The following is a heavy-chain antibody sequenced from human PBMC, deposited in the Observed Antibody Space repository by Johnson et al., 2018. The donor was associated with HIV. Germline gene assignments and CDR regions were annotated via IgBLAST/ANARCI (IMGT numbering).Heavy chain of an antibody. Sequence: QVQLVESGGGLVQPGRSLRLSCAASGFTFSSYAMHWVRQAPGKGLEWVAVISYDGSNKYYAASVKGRFTISRDNSKHTLYLQMNSLRAEDTAVYYCAREARGLWRLRLGELSFLPNLHAFDIWGQGTMVTVSS. CDR2: ISYDGSNK. V-gene: IGHV3-30-3*01. CDR3: AREARGLWRLRLGELSFLPNLHAFDI. D-gene: IGHD3-16*02. CDR1: GFTFSSYA. J-gene: IGHJ3*02.